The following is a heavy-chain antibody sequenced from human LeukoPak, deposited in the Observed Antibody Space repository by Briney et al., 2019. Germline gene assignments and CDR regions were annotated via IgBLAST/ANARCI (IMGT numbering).Heavy chain of an antibody. CDR1: GFTVSSNY. D-gene: IGHD3-3*01. CDR3: AASSGLWSGYYGGFDY. J-gene: IGHJ4*02. Sequence: GGSLRLSCAASGFTVSSNYMSWVRQAPGKGLEWVSVIYSGGSTYYADSVKGRFTISRDNSKNTLCLQMNSLRAEDTAVYYCAASSGLWSGYYGGFDYWGQGILVTVSS. V-gene: IGHV3-53*01. CDR2: IYSGGST.